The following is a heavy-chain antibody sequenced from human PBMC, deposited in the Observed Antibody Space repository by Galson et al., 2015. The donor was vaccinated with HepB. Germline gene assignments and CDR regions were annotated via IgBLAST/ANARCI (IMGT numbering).Heavy chain of an antibody. Sequence: LSLTCTVSGGSISSYYWSWIRQPPGKGLEWIGYIYYSGSTNYNPSLKSRVTISVDTSKNQFSLKLSSVTAADTAVYYCARLMYWDGYNFDYWGQGTLVTVSS. D-gene: IGHD5-24*01. V-gene: IGHV4-59*08. CDR2: IYYSGST. CDR3: ARLMYWDGYNFDY. J-gene: IGHJ4*02. CDR1: GGSISSYY.